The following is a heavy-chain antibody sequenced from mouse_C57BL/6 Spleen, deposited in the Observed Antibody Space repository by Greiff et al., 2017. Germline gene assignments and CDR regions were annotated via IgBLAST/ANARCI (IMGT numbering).Heavy chain of an antibody. J-gene: IGHJ1*03. D-gene: IGHD1-1*01. Sequence: QVQLQQPGAELVMPGASVKLSCKASGYTFTSYWMHWVKQRPGQGLEWIGEIDPSDSYTNSNQKFKGKSTLTVDKSSSTAYMQLSSLTSEDSAVYDCARGGAVVGYFDVWGTGTTVTVSS. CDR3: ARGGAVVGYFDV. V-gene: IGHV1-69*01. CDR2: IDPSDSYT. CDR1: GYTFTSYW.